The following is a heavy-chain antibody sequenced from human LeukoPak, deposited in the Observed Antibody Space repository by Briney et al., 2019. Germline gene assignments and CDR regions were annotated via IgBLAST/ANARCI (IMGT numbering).Heavy chain of an antibody. V-gene: IGHV4-4*02. J-gene: IGHJ4*02. Sequence: PSGTLSLTCAVSGGSISSSNWWSWVRQPPGKGLEWIGEIYHSGSTNYNPSLKSRVTISVDKSKNQFSLKLSSVTAADTAVYYCARVPIVVVVAATLPGYYFDYWGQGTLVTVSS. D-gene: IGHD2-15*01. CDR2: IYHSGST. CDR1: GGSISSSNW. CDR3: ARVPIVVVVAATLPGYYFDY.